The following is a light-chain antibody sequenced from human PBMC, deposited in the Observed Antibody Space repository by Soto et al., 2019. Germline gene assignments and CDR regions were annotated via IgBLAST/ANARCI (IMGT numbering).Light chain of an antibody. Sequence: QSVLTQPPSASGTPGQRVIISCSGSSSHIGSNTLNWYQQLPGTTPKLLIYSNNQRHSGIPDRFSGSKSGTSASLAISGLQSEDEADYDCAASDNGLNGRYVFGTRTKVTV. CDR2: SNN. V-gene: IGLV1-44*01. J-gene: IGLJ1*01. CDR1: SSHIGSNT. CDR3: AASDNGLNGRYV.